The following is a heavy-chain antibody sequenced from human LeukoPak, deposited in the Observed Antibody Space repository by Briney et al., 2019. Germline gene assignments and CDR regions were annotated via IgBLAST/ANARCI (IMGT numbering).Heavy chain of an antibody. Sequence: ASVKVSCKASGYTFTSYDIRWVRQATGEGREWMGSMNPNSGNAGYAQKFQGRVIMTRNNSTSTAYMELTSLRSEDTAVYYCARDLERGSSTKRALYYCGQGTLVTASS. D-gene: IGHD3-10*01. V-gene: IGHV1-8*01. CDR3: ARDLERGSSTKRALYY. CDR2: MNPNSGNA. J-gene: IGHJ4*02. CDR1: GYTFTSYD.